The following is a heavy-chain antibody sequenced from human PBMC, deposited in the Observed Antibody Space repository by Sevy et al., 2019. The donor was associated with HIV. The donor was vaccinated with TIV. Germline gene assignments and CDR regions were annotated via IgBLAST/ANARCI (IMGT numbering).Heavy chain of an antibody. D-gene: IGHD3-10*01. V-gene: IGHV3-30*18. CDR1: GFTFSSYG. Sequence: GGSLRLSCAASGFTFSSYGMHWVRQAPGKGLEWVAVISYDGSNKYYADSVKGRFTISMDNSKNTLYLQMNSLRAEDTAVYYCAKDAAGRNWGQGTLVTVSS. CDR2: ISYDGSNK. J-gene: IGHJ4*02. CDR3: AKDAAGRN.